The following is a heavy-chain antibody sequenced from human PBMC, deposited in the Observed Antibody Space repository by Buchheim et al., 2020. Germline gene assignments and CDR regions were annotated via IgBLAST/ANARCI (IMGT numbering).Heavy chain of an antibody. V-gene: IGHV3-66*01. Sequence: EVHLVESGGDLVQPGESLRLSCAASGFTVNNKYMTWVPQAPGKGLECVSIIHGGGATYYAESVKGRFTISRDNSRNILYLHMNSLRVEDTAVYYCASRPDGDYPSFDFWGLGTL. CDR3: ASRPDGDYPSFDF. CDR1: GFTVNNKY. D-gene: IGHD4-17*01. J-gene: IGHJ4*02. CDR2: IHGGGAT.